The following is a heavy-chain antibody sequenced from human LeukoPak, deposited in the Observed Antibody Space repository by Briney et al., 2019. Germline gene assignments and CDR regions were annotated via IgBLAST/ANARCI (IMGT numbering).Heavy chain of an antibody. CDR3: ATPYDSVFVEWPIDAFDI. CDR2: ISYDGSNK. CDR1: GFTFSSYA. V-gene: IGHV3-30-3*01. Sequence: GGSLRLSCAASGFTFSSYAMHWVRQAPGKGLEWVAVISYDGSNKYYADSVKGRFTISRDNSKNTLYLQMNSLRAEDTAVYYCATPYDSVFVEWPIDAFDIWGQGTMVTVSS. D-gene: IGHD3-3*01. J-gene: IGHJ3*02.